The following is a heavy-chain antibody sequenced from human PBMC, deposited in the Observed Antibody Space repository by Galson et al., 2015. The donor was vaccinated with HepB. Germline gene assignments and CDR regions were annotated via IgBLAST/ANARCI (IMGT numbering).Heavy chain of an antibody. CDR3: ARVRGPYYYGSGTLEGYGMDV. D-gene: IGHD3-10*01. V-gene: IGHV1-69*13. CDR1: GGTFSSYA. Sequence: SVKVSCKASGGTFSSYAISWVRQAPGQGLEWMGGIIPIFGTANYAQKFQGRVTITADESTSTAYMELSSLRSEDTAVYYCARVRGPYYYGSGTLEGYGMDVWGQGTTVTVSS. CDR2: IIPIFGTA. J-gene: IGHJ6*02.